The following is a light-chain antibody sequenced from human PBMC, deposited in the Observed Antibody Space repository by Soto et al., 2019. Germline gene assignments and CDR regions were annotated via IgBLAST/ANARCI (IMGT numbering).Light chain of an antibody. Sequence: QSALTQPRSVSGSPGQSVTISCTGTSSDVGGYNYVSWYQQYPGKAPKVIIYDVTKRPSGVPDRFSGSKSGNTASLTISGLQADDEADYFCCSYAGTYTLWVFGGGTKVTVL. J-gene: IGLJ3*02. V-gene: IGLV2-11*01. CDR3: CSYAGTYTLWV. CDR1: SSDVGGYNY. CDR2: DVT.